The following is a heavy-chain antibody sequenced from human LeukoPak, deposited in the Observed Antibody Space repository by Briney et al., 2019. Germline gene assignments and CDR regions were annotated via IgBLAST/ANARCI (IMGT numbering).Heavy chain of an antibody. Sequence: PSETLSLTCIVSGGSISSYYWSWIRQPPGKGLEWIGYIYYSGSTNYNPSLKSRVTISVDTSKKQFSLRLSSLTAADTPGNYCARGFEILTGYFYFYDYWGQGTLVTVSS. CDR2: IYYSGST. CDR3: ARGFEILTGYFYFYDY. V-gene: IGHV4-59*01. D-gene: IGHD3-9*01. CDR1: GGSISSYY. J-gene: IGHJ4*02.